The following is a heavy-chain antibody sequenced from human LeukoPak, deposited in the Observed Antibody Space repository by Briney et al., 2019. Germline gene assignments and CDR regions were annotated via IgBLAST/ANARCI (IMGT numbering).Heavy chain of an antibody. CDR1: GFTFSSYE. CDR2: ISSSGSTI. CDR3: AREGMMITFGGPWGYFDY. J-gene: IGHJ4*02. V-gene: IGHV3-48*03. D-gene: IGHD3-16*01. Sequence: PRGSLRLSCAVSGFTFSSYEMNWVPEAPGKGLEWGSYISSSGSTIYYADSVKGRFTLSRDNARNSLYLQMNSLRAADTAVYYCAREGMMITFGGPWGYFDYWGQGSLVTVSS.